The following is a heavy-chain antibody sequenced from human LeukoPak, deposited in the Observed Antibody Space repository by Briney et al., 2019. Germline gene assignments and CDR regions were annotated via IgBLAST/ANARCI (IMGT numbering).Heavy chain of an antibody. Sequence: GGSLRLSCAASGFTFSDYYMTWIRQAPGKGLEWVAHIDVRGDSILYADSVKGRFTISRDSAKNSLYLQMNSLRAEDTAVYYCAREDNVWNLLYNYYMDVWGKGTTVTVSS. J-gene: IGHJ6*03. CDR3: AREDNVWNLLYNYYMDV. V-gene: IGHV3-11*01. CDR2: IDVRGDSI. CDR1: GFTFSDYY. D-gene: IGHD1-1*01.